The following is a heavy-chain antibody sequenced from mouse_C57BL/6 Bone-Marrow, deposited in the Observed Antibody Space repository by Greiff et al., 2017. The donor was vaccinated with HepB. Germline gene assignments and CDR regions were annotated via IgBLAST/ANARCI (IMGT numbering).Heavy chain of an antibody. CDR1: GFSINSDCY. V-gene: IGHV3-3*01. J-gene: IGHJ1*03. CDR3: ARDMIYDGYYGYFDV. CDR2: TFYSGIT. Sequence: EVKLQESGPSLVRPSQTLSLTCTVTGFSINSDCYWIWIRQFPGNKLEYIGYTFYSGITYYNPSLESRTYITRDTSKNQFSLKLSSVTTEDTATYYCARDMIYDGYYGYFDVWGTGTTVTVSS. D-gene: IGHD2-3*01.